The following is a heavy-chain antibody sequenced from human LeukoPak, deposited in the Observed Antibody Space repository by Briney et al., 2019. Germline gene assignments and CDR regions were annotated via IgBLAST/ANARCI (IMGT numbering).Heavy chain of an antibody. D-gene: IGHD4-17*01. CDR1: GGSFSGYY. CDR2: INHSGST. J-gene: IGHJ4*02. Sequence: SGTLSLTCAVYGGSFSGYYWSWIRQPPGKGLEWIGEINHSGSTNYNPSLKSRVTISVDTSKNQFSLKLSSVTAADTAVYYCARGYYGDKLPYFDYWGQGTLVTVSS. CDR3: ARGYYGDKLPYFDY. V-gene: IGHV4-34*01.